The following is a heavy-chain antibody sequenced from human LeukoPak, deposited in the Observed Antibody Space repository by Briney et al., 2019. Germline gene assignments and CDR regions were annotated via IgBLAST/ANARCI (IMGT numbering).Heavy chain of an antibody. Sequence: GGSLTLPCAVSGFTFSSYAMIWLRQARGEGLEGVSAISGSGGSTYYADTVKGRFTISRDNSKNTVYLQINSLSAGHTAVYYCAKEGDAYGGYPGYWGQGPLVTVSS. CDR2: ISGSGGST. J-gene: IGHJ4*02. V-gene: IGHV3-23*01. CDR1: GFTFSSYA. D-gene: IGHD3-16*01. CDR3: AKEGDAYGGYPGY.